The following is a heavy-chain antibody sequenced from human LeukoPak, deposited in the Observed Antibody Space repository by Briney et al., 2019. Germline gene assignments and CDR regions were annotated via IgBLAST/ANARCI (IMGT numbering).Heavy chain of an antibody. Sequence: GVSLRLSCAASGFTFSSYAMHWVRQAPGKGREWVAVISYDGSKKYYADSVKRRFTISRDNSKNTLYLKMNSLRAEDTAVYYCARDHYTVRGVIGGMDVWGKGTTVTVSS. CDR3: ARDHYTVRGVIGGMDV. V-gene: IGHV3-30*04. CDR2: ISYDGSKK. CDR1: GFTFSSYA. J-gene: IGHJ6*04. D-gene: IGHD3-10*01.